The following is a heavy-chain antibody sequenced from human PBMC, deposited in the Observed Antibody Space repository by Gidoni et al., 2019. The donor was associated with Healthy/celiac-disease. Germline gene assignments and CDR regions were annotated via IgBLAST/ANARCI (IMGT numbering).Heavy chain of an antibody. V-gene: IGHV3-30*18. CDR1: GFTFSSYG. CDR2: ISYDGSNK. Sequence: QVQLVESGGGVVQPGRSLRLSCAASGFTFSSYGMHWVRQAPGKGLEWVAVISYDGSNKYYADSVKGRFTISRDNSKNTLYLQMNSRRAEDTAVYYCAKVPNPFIPYYGMDVWGQGTTVTVSS. CDR3: AKVPNPFIPYYGMDV. D-gene: IGHD3-16*01. J-gene: IGHJ6*02.